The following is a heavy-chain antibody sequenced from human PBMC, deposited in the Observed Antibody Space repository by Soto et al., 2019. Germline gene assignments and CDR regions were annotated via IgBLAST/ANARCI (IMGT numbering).Heavy chain of an antibody. CDR2: ISGSAGT. CDR1: GFTFRTYA. CDR3: AKEKDYDFNWGSDRFTSHY. Sequence: VGSLRLSCTASGFTFRTYAMTWFRQAPGKGLEWVSAISGSAGTFYATSVKGRFTISRDNSRSTVYLQMHSLRAEDSAIYYCAKEKDYDFNWGSDRFTSHYWGRGTLVTVSS. D-gene: IGHD3-16*02. J-gene: IGHJ4*02. V-gene: IGHV3-23*01.